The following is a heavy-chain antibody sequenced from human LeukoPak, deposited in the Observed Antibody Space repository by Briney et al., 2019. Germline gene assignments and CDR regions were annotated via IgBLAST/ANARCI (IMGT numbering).Heavy chain of an antibody. Sequence: GGSLRLSCAASGFTFSDAWMTWLRQAPGQGLEWIGLIKRKSDGGTTQYGPPMEGRFTISRDDSKETLYLQMDSVKTEDTAVYYCTTDPTVVAGKVFDYWGQGTLVTVSS. CDR1: GFTFSDAW. J-gene: IGHJ4*02. V-gene: IGHV3-15*05. CDR2: IKRKSDGGTT. D-gene: IGHD6-19*01. CDR3: TTDPTVVAGKVFDY.